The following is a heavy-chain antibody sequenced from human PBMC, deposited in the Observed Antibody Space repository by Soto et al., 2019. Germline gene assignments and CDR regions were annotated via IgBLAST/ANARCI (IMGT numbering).Heavy chain of an antibody. Sequence: PGGSLRLSCVASGFNFNNYWMRWVRQAPGQGLEWLAHARPDGSQMFYVDSIKDRFTVSRDNAKNSVYLQMKSLRVEDTAVYYCARAVDFVSDYWGHGTLVTVSS. J-gene: IGHJ4*01. CDR2: ARPDGSQM. D-gene: IGHD5-12*01. CDR3: ARAVDFVSDY. V-gene: IGHV3-7*03. CDR1: GFNFNNYW.